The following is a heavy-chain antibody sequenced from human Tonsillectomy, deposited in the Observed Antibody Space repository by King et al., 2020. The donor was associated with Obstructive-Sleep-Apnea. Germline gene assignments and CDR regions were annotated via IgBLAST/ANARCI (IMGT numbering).Heavy chain of an antibody. J-gene: IGHJ6*02. Sequence: QLVQSGAEVKKPGESLRISCKGSGYRFTSQWISWVRQMPGKGLEWMGTIDPSDSYSNYSPSFQGHVTFSADKSISTSYLQWSSLKASDTAMYYCARLPPGPSTDDDAVDVWGQGTTVTVSS. D-gene: IGHD4-11*01. CDR1: GYRFTSQW. CDR3: ARLPPGPSTDDDAVDV. V-gene: IGHV5-10-1*01. CDR2: IDPSDSYS.